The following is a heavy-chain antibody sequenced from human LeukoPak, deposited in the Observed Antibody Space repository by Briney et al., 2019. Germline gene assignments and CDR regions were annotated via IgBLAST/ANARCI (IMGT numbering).Heavy chain of an antibody. CDR3: ARDQPYLGYCSSTSCLNWFDP. V-gene: IGHV4-4*07. J-gene: IGHJ5*02. D-gene: IGHD2-2*01. CDR2: IYTSGST. Sequence: SETLSLTCAVYGGSFSGYYWSWIRQPAGKGLEWIGRIYTSGSTNYNPSLKSRVTMSVDTSKNQFSLKLSSVTAADTAVYYCARDQPYLGYCSSTSCLNWFDPWGQGTLVTVSS. CDR1: GGSFSGYY.